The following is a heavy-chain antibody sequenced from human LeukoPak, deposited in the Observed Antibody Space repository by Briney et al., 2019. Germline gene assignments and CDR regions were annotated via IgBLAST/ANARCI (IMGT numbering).Heavy chain of an antibody. Sequence: PSETLSLTCAVYGGSFSGYYWSWIRQPPGKGLEWIGEINHRGSTNYNPSLKSRVTISVDTSKNQFSLKLSSVTAADTAVYYCARGSPNPSPGVDYYGMDVWGQGTTVTVSS. CDR3: ARGSPNPSPGVDYYGMDV. V-gene: IGHV4-34*01. CDR1: GGSFSGYY. D-gene: IGHD1-14*01. J-gene: IGHJ6*02. CDR2: INHRGST.